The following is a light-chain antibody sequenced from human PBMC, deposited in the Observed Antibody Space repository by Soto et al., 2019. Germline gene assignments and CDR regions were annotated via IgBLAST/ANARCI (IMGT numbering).Light chain of an antibody. CDR1: SSDVGGYNY. CDR3: SSYAGSNNLGV. V-gene: IGLV2-8*01. J-gene: IGLJ2*01. CDR2: EVS. Sequence: QSALTQPPSASGSPGQSVTISCTGTSSDVGGYNYVSWYQQHPGKAPKLMIYEVSKRPSGVPDRFSGSKSGNTASLTVSGLQAEDEADYYRSSYAGSNNLGVFGGGTKLTVL.